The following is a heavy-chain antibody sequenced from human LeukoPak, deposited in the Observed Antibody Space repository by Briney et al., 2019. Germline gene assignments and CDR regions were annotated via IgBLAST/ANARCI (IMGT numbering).Heavy chain of an antibody. CDR3: ARLGHCSGGDCLDDY. J-gene: IGHJ4*02. D-gene: IGHD2-21*02. Sequence: PSQTLSLTCTVSGGSISSGGYYWSWIRQHPGKGLEWIGYIYYSGSSLYNPSLKSRVTISVDTSKNQFSLNLSSVTAADTAVYYCARLGHCSGGDCLDDYWGQGTLVTVSS. CDR2: IYYSGSS. V-gene: IGHV4-31*03. CDR1: GGSISSGGYY.